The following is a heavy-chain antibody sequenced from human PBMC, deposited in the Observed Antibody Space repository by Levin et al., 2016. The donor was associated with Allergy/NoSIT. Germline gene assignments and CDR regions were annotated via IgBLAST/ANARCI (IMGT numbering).Heavy chain of an antibody. Sequence: WIRQPPGKGLEWVSVIYTGGDTYYADSVKGRFTISRDNSKNTLYLQMNSLRAEDTAVYYCANSKRFLEWAHPLGPIDYWGQGTLVTVSS. D-gene: IGHD3-3*01. CDR3: ANSKRFLEWAHPLGPIDY. J-gene: IGHJ4*02. CDR2: IYTGGDT. V-gene: IGHV3-66*01.